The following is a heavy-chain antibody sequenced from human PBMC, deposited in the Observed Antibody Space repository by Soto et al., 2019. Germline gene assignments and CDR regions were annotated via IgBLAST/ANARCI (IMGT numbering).Heavy chain of an antibody. Sequence: QGNLVRSGAEVKRLGSPGRFSCKPSGGTLTGIVFTWVRRPPGQGLDWMGGIIPIFGTANYAQKFQGRVTITADESTSTAYMELSSLRSEDTAVYYCARVHNKAAAGICMDVWGQGTTVTVSS. D-gene: IGHD6-13*01. CDR2: IIPIFGTA. V-gene: IGHV1-69*01. J-gene: IGHJ6*02. CDR1: GGTLTGIV. CDR3: ARVHNKAAAGICMDV.